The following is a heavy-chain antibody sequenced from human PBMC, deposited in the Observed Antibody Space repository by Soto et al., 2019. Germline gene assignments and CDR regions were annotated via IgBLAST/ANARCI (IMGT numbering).Heavy chain of an antibody. CDR1: GGTFSSYA. CDR2: IIPIFGTA. Sequence: SVKVSCKASGGTFSSYAISWVRQAPGQGLEWMGGIIPIFGTANYAQKFQGRVTITADESTSTAYMELSSLRSEDTAVFYCARDRAARSGMDVWGQGTTVTVSS. J-gene: IGHJ6*02. V-gene: IGHV1-69*13. CDR3: ARDRAARSGMDV. D-gene: IGHD6-6*01.